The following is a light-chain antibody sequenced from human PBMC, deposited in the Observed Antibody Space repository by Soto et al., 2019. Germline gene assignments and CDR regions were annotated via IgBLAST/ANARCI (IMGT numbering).Light chain of an antibody. CDR2: RNN. CDR1: SSNIGSNY. Sequence: QSVLTQPPSASGTPGQRVTISCSGSSSNIGSNYVYWYQQLPGTAPKLLIYRNNQRPSGVPDRFSGSKSGTSASPAISGLRSEDEADYYCAAWDDSLSGSWVFGGGTKLTV. V-gene: IGLV1-47*01. CDR3: AAWDDSLSGSWV. J-gene: IGLJ3*02.